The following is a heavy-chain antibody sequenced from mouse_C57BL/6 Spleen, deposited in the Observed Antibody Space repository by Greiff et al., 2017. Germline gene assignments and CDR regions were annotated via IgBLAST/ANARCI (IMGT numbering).Heavy chain of an antibody. CDR1: GYSITSGYY. Sequence: EVQRVESGPGLVKPSQSLSLTCSVTGYSITSGYYWNWIRQFPGNKLEWMGYISYDGSNNYNPSLKNRISITRDTSKNQFFLKLNSVTTEDTATYYCAREYDPAWFAYWGQGTLVTVSA. CDR3: AREYDPAWFAY. CDR2: ISYDGSN. D-gene: IGHD2-3*01. V-gene: IGHV3-6*01. J-gene: IGHJ3*01.